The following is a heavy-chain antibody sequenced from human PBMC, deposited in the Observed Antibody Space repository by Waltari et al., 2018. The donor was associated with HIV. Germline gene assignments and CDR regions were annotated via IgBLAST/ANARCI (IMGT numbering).Heavy chain of an antibody. CDR1: GDSISNSNYF. CDR3: AEKALRCGAAYWSFDL. D-gene: IGHD1-26*01. CDR2: INYWGGN. J-gene: IGHJ2*01. V-gene: IGHV4-39*01. Sequence: QLQLQESGPGLVKPSETLSLTCTVSGDSISNSNYFWGWYRQPPGKGLEWIGRINYWGGNYNNPCLKGRVTITVAPANNQFSPEGNSLTAPKPAVYYLAEKALRCGAAYWSFDLWGRGTLVTVSS.